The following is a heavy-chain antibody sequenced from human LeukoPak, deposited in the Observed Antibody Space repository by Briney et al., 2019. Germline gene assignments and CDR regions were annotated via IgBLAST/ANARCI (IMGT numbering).Heavy chain of an antibody. V-gene: IGHV3-7*01. J-gene: IGHJ4*02. Sequence: PGGSLRLSCAASGFTFSNYWMSWVRQAPGKGLEWVANMKQDGSEKYYVDSVKGRVTISRDNAKNSLHLQMHSLRAEDTALYYCARGYYYGSGTYLSPYFDYWGQGTLVTVSS. CDR3: ARGYYYGSGTYLSPYFDY. D-gene: IGHD3-10*01. CDR1: GFTFSNYW. CDR2: MKQDGSEK.